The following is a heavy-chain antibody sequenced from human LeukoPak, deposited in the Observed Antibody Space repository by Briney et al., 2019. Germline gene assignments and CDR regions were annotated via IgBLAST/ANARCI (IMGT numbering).Heavy chain of an antibody. V-gene: IGHV3-23*01. Sequence: PGGSLRLSCAASGFTFSNFAMNWVRQAPGKGLEWASTISGSGGSTYYADSVKGRLTISRDNSKNTLYLQMNSLRAEDTAVYYCAKMVHTEQWLVPFDYWGQGTLVTVSS. CDR3: AKMVHTEQWLVPFDY. J-gene: IGHJ4*02. D-gene: IGHD6-19*01. CDR2: ISGSGGST. CDR1: GFTFSNFA.